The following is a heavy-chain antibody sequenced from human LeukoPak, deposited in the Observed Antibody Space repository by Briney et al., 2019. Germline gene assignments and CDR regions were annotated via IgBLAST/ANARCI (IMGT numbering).Heavy chain of an antibody. CDR3: ARLVTAVTGSGTFDI. V-gene: IGHV3-53*01. D-gene: IGHD3-10*01. CDR1: GFSVSSDY. CDR2: IYTGGST. Sequence: QSGGSQRVSCAASGFSVSSDYMSWVRQAPGKGLEWVSIIYTGGSTYYADSVKGRFTISRDGSKNTLFLQMGSLRAEDSAVYYCARLVTAVTGSGTFDIWGHGTMVTVSS. J-gene: IGHJ3*02.